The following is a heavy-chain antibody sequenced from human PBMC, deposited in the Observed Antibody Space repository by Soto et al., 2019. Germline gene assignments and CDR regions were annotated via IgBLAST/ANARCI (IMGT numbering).Heavy chain of an antibody. D-gene: IGHD3-3*01. J-gene: IGHJ4*02. Sequence: GGSLRLSCAASGFTFSSYAMGWVRQAPGKGLECISCISAGGGSSYYADSVKGRFTISRDSSKNTLYLQMNSLRTEDTAVYYCARALDFWSAYFDYWGQGSLVTVSS. CDR1: GFTFSSYA. CDR2: ISAGGGSS. V-gene: IGHV3-23*01. CDR3: ARALDFWSAYFDY.